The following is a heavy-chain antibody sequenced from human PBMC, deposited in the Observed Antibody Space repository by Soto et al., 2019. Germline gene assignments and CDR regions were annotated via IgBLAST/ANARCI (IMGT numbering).Heavy chain of an antibody. J-gene: IGHJ4*02. CDR1: GFNFGDYT. Sequence: QLLESGGGLVQPGGSRRLSCAASGFNFGDYTMTWVRQAPGKGLVWISTISGGGGNSYYADVGKGRFTITRDNSKNTLYLQMNSLKGEDTALYYCAKETFGVGWTLDFWGQGTLVTVSS. D-gene: IGHD6-19*01. CDR2: ISGGGGNS. V-gene: IGHV3-23*01. CDR3: AKETFGVGWTLDF.